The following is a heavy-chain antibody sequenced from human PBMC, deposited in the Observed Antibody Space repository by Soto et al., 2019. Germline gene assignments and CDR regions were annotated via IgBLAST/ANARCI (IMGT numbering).Heavy chain of an antibody. J-gene: IGHJ4*02. CDR1: GFSLSTNGVG. D-gene: IGHD6-19*01. V-gene: IGHV2-5*02. CDR3: AHTTYSSYFDY. CDR2: IYWDDDT. Sequence: QITLKESGPTLVKPTQTLTLTCTFSGFSLSTNGVGVGWIRQPPGKALEWLALIYWDDDTRYSPSLKSRLTITKAPSKNQVVLTMTNRDPVDTATYYCAHTTYSSYFDYWGQGTLVTVSS.